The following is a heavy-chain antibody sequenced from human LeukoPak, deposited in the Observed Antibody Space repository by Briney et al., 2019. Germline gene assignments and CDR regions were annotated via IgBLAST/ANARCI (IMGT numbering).Heavy chain of an antibody. V-gene: IGHV3-74*01. CDR3: VRDFRSVDY. CDR2: ICPDGTVT. CDR1: GFSFSTYC. Sequence: PGGSLRLSCAASGFSFSTYCMHWVRQAPGKGPMWVSRICPDGTVTNYADSVKARFSISRDNARNTVYLQMNSLRAEDTAVYYCVRDFRSVDYWGQGTLVTVSS. J-gene: IGHJ4*02.